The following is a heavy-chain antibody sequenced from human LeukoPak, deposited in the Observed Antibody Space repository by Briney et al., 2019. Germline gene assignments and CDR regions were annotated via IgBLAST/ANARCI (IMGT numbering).Heavy chain of an antibody. CDR1: GVSFSGYY. CDR3: AIAPLVYGSGSPTYYFAY. J-gene: IGHJ4*02. V-gene: IGHV4-34*01. CDR2: INNSGST. Sequence: AESLSLTCAVYGVSFSGYYLSWVRQPPGKGLECIWDINNSGSTNYYASLKSRVTIFVDTSKNQFSLKLSSVTAADTAVYYCAIAPLVYGSGSPTYYFAYCSQGTLATVPS. D-gene: IGHD3-10*01.